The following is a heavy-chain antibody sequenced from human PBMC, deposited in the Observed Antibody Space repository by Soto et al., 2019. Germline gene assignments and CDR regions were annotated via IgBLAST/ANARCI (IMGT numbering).Heavy chain of an antibody. CDR3: AGGVSGYCSGGSCYL. V-gene: IGHV3-33*01. Sequence: GGSLRLSCAASGFTFSSYGMHWVRQAPGKGLEWVAVIWYDGSNKYYADSVKGRFTISRDNSKNTLYLQMNSLRAEDTAVYYCAGGVSGYCSGGSCYLWGQGTLVTVSS. CDR1: GFTFSSYG. D-gene: IGHD2-15*01. J-gene: IGHJ5*02. CDR2: IWYDGSNK.